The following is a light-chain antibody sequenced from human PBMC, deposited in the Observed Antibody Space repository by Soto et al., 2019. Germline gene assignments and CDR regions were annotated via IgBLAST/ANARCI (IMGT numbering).Light chain of an antibody. V-gene: IGLV2-23*02. CDR1: SSDVGIYDL. CDR3: FSYAGSSTFV. CDR2: DVT. Sequence: QPVLTQPASVSGSPGQSITISCTGTSSDVGIYDLVSWYKHHPGRAPQLIIYDVTKRPSGVSNRFSGSKSGNTASLTISGLQAEDEADYYCFSYAGSSTFVFGTGTKLTVL. J-gene: IGLJ1*01.